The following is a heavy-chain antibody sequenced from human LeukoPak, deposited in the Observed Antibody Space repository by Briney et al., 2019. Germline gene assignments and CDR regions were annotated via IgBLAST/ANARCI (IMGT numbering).Heavy chain of an antibody. D-gene: IGHD3-10*01. CDR1: GYTFTSYD. Sequence: GASVKVSCKASGYTFTSYDINWVRQATGRGLEWMGWMNPNSGNTGYAQKFQGRVTMTRNTSISTAYMELSSLRSEDTAVYYCARSKAMVRGVNRGNWFDPWGQGTLVTVSS. J-gene: IGHJ5*02. V-gene: IGHV1-8*01. CDR3: ARSKAMVRGVNRGNWFDP. CDR2: MNPNSGNT.